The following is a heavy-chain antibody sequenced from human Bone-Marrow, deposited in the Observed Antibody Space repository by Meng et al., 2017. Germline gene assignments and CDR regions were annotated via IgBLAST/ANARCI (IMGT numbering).Heavy chain of an antibody. CDR1: GGSFSGYY. CDR2: INHSGST. D-gene: IGHD2-2*01. Sequence: QVQLQQWGAGLLKPSETLSLTCAVYGGSFSGYYWSWIRQPPGKGLEWIGEINHSGSTNYNPSLKSRVTISVDTSKNQFSLKLSSVTAADTAVYYCARVGSRSEDYWGQGTLVTVSS. J-gene: IGHJ4*02. CDR3: ARVGSRSEDY. V-gene: IGHV4-34*01.